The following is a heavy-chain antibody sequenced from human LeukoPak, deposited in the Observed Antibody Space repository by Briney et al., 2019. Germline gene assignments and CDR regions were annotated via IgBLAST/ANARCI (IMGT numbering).Heavy chain of an antibody. J-gene: IGHJ3*02. V-gene: IGHV3-64*01. Sequence: GRSLRLSCAASGFTFSSYAMNWVRQAPGKGLEYVSTISGSGIITHYGNSVKGRFTISRDNSKNTVYLQMGSLRAEDMAVYYCARDKAAGGTGAFDIWGQGTMVTVSS. CDR3: ARDKAAGGTGAFDI. CDR2: ISGSGIIT. CDR1: GFTFSSYA. D-gene: IGHD6-13*01.